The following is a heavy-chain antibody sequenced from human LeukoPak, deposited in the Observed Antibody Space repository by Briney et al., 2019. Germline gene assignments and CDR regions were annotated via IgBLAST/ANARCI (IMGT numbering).Heavy chain of an antibody. Sequence: PGGSLRLSCAASGFTFSSYSMNWVRQAPGKGLEWVSSISSSSSYIYYADSVKGRFTISRDNAKNSLYLQMNSLRAEDTAVYYCARSSLGTNNAFDIWGQGTMVTVSS. V-gene: IGHV3-21*01. CDR2: ISSSSSYI. CDR3: ARSSLGTNNAFDI. CDR1: GFTFSSYS. J-gene: IGHJ3*02. D-gene: IGHD1/OR15-1a*01.